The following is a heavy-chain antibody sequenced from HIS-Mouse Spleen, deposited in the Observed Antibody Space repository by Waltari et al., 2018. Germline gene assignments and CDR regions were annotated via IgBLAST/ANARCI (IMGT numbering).Heavy chain of an antibody. V-gene: IGHV4-39*07. J-gene: IGHJ2*01. CDR1: GGSISSSSYY. CDR2: INYSGGT. D-gene: IGHD6-13*01. CDR3: AREIPYSSSWYDWYFDL. Sequence: QLQLQESGPGLVKPSETLSLTCTVSGGSISSSSYYWGWIRQPPGKGLAWIGSINYSGGTYYNPSLKRRVTISVDTSKNQFSLKLSSVTAADTAVYYCAREIPYSSSWYDWYFDLWGRGTLVTVSS.